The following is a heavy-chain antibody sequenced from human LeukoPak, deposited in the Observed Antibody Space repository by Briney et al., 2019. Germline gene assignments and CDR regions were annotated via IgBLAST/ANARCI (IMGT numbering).Heavy chain of an antibody. V-gene: IGHV4-59*01. J-gene: IGHJ4*02. D-gene: IGHD3-10*01. CDR3: ARSAHGSGSYSVDY. CDR1: GGSISSYY. CDR2: IYYSGST. Sequence: SETLSLTCTVSGGSISSYYWSWIRQPPGKGLEWIGYIYYSGSTNYNPSLKSRVTISVDTSKNQFSLKLSSVTAADTAVYYCARSAHGSGSYSVDYWGQGTLVTVSS.